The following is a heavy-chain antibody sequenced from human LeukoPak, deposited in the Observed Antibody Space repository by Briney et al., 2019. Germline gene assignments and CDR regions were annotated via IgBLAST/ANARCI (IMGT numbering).Heavy chain of an antibody. D-gene: IGHD3-22*01. CDR2: MNPDNANT. J-gene: IGHJ4*02. V-gene: IGHV1-8*01. CDR1: GYTFTSFG. Sequence: ASVKVSCKASGYTFTSFGINWVRQAPGQGLEWMGWMNPDNANTGYAQKFQGRLTTTRDTSISTAYMELSSLTSEDTAVYYCMRAYDSIVVISDYWGQGTLVAVSS. CDR3: MRAYDSIVVISDY.